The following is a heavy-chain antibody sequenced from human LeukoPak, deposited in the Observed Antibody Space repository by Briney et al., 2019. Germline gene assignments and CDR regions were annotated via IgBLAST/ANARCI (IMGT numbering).Heavy chain of an antibody. CDR1: GFTFSSYS. D-gene: IGHD3-16*01. CDR2: IGAWVAGT. Sequence: GSLRLSCAASGFTFSSYSMNWVRQAPGRGLEWVSSIGAWVAGTSYADSVKGRFTISRDNSKKTLYLQMNSLRVEDTALYYCAKGKINHDGAFDFWGQGTMVTVSS. J-gene: IGHJ3*01. V-gene: IGHV3-23*01. CDR3: AKGKINHDGAFDF.